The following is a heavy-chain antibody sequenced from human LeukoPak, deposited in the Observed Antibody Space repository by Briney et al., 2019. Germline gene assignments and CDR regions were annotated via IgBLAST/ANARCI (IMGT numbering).Heavy chain of an antibody. Sequence: GGSLGLSCAASGFAFVDYAMNWVRQAPGKGLEWVSAISGDGSRTYYIDSVKGRFTISRDTSKNTLYLHLNSLRAEDTAVYYCVREDVDTSFDYWGHGTLVAVSS. CDR3: VREDVDTSFDY. CDR2: ISGDGSRT. D-gene: IGHD5-18*01. V-gene: IGHV3-23*01. CDR1: GFAFVDYA. J-gene: IGHJ4*01.